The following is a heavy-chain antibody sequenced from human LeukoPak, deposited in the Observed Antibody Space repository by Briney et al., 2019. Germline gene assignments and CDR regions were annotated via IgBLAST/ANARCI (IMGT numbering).Heavy chain of an antibody. Sequence: GASVKVSCKASGYTFISYGINWVRQAPGQGLEWMGWISGYNGNTNYAQNLQGRVTMTRDTSTSTAYMELRSLRSDDTAVYYCARELGGAGSYFFPYYGMDVWGQGTTVTVPS. V-gene: IGHV1-18*01. CDR1: GYTFISYG. D-gene: IGHD3-10*01. J-gene: IGHJ6*02. CDR3: ARELGGAGSYFFPYYGMDV. CDR2: ISGYNGNT.